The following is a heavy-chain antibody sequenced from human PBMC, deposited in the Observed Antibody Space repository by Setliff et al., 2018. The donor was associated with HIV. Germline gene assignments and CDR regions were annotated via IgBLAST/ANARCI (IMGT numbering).Heavy chain of an antibody. CDR3: ARHWVDSSSWSLYYYYYMDV. J-gene: IGHJ6*03. D-gene: IGHD6-13*01. CDR1: GGSISSISYY. Sequence: SETLSLTCTVSGGSISSISYYWGWIRQPPGKGLEWIGSIYYSGSTYYNPSLKSRVTISVDTSKNQFSLKLSSVTAADTTVYYCARHWVDSSSWSLYYYYYMDVWGKGTTVTVSS. CDR2: IYYSGST. V-gene: IGHV4-39*01.